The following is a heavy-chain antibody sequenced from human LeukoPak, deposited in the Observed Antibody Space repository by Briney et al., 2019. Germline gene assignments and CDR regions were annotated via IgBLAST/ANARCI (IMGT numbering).Heavy chain of an antibody. CDR3: ARLPYYYGSGSYYISFGNGAFDI. D-gene: IGHD3-10*01. Sequence: GGSLRLSCAASGFTVSSNYMSWVRQAPGKGLEWVSVIYSGGRTYYADSVKGRFTISRDNSKNTLYLQMNSLRAEDTAVYYCARLPYYYGSGSYYISFGNGAFDIWGQGTMVTVSS. CDR1: GFTVSSNY. CDR2: IYSGGRT. V-gene: IGHV3-66*04. J-gene: IGHJ3*02.